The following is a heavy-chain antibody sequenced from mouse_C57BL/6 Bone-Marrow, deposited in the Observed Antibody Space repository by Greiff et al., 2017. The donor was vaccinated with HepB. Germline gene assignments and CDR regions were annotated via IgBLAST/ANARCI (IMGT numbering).Heavy chain of an antibody. CDR3: TRWAYSKPYYFDY. CDR1: GFTFSSYA. J-gene: IGHJ2*01. D-gene: IGHD2-5*01. Sequence: EVKLVESGEGLVKPGGSLKLSCAASGFTFSSYAMSWVRQTPEKRLEWVAYISSGGDYIYYADTVKGRFTISRDNARNTLYLQMSSLKSEDTAMYYCTRWAYSKPYYFDYWGQGTTLTVSS. V-gene: IGHV5-9-1*02. CDR2: ISSGGDYI.